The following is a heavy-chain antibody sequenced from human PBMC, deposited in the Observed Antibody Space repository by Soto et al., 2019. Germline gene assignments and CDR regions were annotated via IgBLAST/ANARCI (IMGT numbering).Heavy chain of an antibody. CDR1: GGSISSYH. J-gene: IGHJ6*02. CDR3: ARDRYPTYYYYGMDV. V-gene: IGHV4-59*01. CDR2: IYYSGST. Sequence: SETLSLTCTVSGGSISSYHWSWIRQPPGKGLEWIGYIYYSGSTNYNPSLKSRVTISVDTSKNQFSLKLSSVTAADTAVYYCARDRYPTYYYYGMDVWGQGTTVTVSS. D-gene: IGHD1-20*01.